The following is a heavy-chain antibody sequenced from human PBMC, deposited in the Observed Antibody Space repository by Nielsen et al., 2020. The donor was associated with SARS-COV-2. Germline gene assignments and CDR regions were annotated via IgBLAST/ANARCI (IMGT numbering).Heavy chain of an antibody. CDR2: IRMSDGAT. V-gene: IGHV3-48*02. CDR3: AKELEVCCHYMDV. CDR1: GFALSAYG. D-gene: IGHD5/OR15-5a*01. J-gene: IGHJ6*03. Sequence: GESLKISCTASGFALSAYGMDWVRQVPGRGLEWLAHIRMSDGATQYADSVRGRFTISRDNAKNSLYLQMNSLRDEDTAVYFCAKELEVCCHYMDVWGKGNPGHRLL.